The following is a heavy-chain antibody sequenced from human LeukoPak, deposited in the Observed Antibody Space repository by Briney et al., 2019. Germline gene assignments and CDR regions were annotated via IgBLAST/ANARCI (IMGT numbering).Heavy chain of an antibody. CDR2: LIPIFGTP. V-gene: IGHV1-69*06. CDR3: ARAVQETTGGLFDY. Sequence: ASVKVSCKASGGTFNNCAFSWMRQAPGQGLEWMGGLIPIFGTPNYAQKFQGRVTIAADKSTSTAYMELSSLQSEDTAVYYCARAVQETTGGLFDYCGQGTLVTASP. D-gene: IGHD4-17*01. J-gene: IGHJ4*02. CDR1: GGTFNNCA.